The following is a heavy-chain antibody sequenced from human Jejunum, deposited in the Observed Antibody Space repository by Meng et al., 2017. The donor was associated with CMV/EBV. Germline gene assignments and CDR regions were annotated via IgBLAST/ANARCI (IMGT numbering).Heavy chain of an antibody. J-gene: IGHJ4*02. D-gene: IGHD1-26*01. CDR1: GFTFSTSG. Sequence: EGPRLEAGGGLVQPGESLRLSCTASGFTFSTSGMSWVRQAPGKGLEWVSTISGSGDSTYYADSVKGRFTISRDNSKNTVYLQVNSLRPDDTAIYYCAKDVGYWGQGTLVTVSS. CDR2: ISGSGDST. V-gene: IGHV3-23*01. CDR3: AKDVGY.